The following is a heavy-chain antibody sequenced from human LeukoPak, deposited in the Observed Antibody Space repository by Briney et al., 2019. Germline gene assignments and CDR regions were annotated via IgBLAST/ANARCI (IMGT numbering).Heavy chain of an antibody. D-gene: IGHD2-2*01. CDR2: MNPNSGNT. Sequence: ASVKVSCKASGYTFTSYDINWVRQATGQGLEWMGWMNPNSGNTGYAQKFQGRVTLTRNTSISTAYMELSSLRSEDMAVYYCARGPRSPAAIANWFDPWGQGTLVTVSS. J-gene: IGHJ5*02. CDR1: GYTFTSYD. V-gene: IGHV1-8*03. CDR3: ARGPRSPAAIANWFDP.